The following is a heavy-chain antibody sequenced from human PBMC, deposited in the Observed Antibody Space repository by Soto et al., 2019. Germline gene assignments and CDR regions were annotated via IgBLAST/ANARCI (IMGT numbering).Heavy chain of an antibody. V-gene: IGHV1-18*01. J-gene: IGHJ3*02. Sequence: GASVKVSCKASGYTFTSYGISWVRQAPGQGLEWMGWISAYNGNTNYAQKLQGRVTMTTDTSTSTAYMELRSLRSDDTAVYYCAVTSGSYLRDAFDIWGQGTMVTVSS. CDR1: GYTFTSYG. CDR3: AVTSGSYLRDAFDI. CDR2: ISAYNGNT. D-gene: IGHD1-26*01.